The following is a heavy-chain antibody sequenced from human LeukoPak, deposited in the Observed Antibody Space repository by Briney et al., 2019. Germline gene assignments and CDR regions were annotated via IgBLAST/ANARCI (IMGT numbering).Heavy chain of an antibody. CDR3: ARGGGYNWFDP. Sequence: PSETLSLTCAVYGGSFSGCYWSWIRQPPGKGLEWIGEINHSGSTNYNPSLKSRVTISVDTSKNQFSLKLNSVTAADTAVYYCARGGGYNWFDPWGQGALVTVSS. V-gene: IGHV4-34*01. D-gene: IGHD4-23*01. CDR2: INHSGST. CDR1: GGSFSGCY. J-gene: IGHJ5*02.